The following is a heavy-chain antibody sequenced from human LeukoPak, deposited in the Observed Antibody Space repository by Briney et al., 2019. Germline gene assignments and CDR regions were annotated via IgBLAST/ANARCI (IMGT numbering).Heavy chain of an antibody. CDR1: SGSISTYY. CDR3: ARYIVSYPHDAFDI. Sequence: SETLSLTCTVSSGSISTYYWSWIRQPPGKGLEWIGYIYYSGSTSYNPSLKSRVTISVDTSKKQFSLKLSSVTAADTAFYYCARYIVSYPHDAFDIWGQGTMVTVSS. J-gene: IGHJ3*02. CDR2: IYYSGST. V-gene: IGHV4-59*01. D-gene: IGHD1-26*01.